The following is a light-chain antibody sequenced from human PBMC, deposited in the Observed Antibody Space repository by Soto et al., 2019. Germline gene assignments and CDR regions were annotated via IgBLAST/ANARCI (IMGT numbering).Light chain of an antibody. CDR1: SSNIGSNT. CDR2: SNN. CDR3: EDWDVSLTGPV. Sequence: QSVLTQPPSASGTPGQRVTISCSGSSSNIGSNTVNWYQQLPGTAPKLLIYSNNQRPSGVPDRFSGSKSGTSASLAISGLQSEEEVDYYCEDWDVSLTGPVFGTGTNVNVL. V-gene: IGLV1-44*01. J-gene: IGLJ1*01.